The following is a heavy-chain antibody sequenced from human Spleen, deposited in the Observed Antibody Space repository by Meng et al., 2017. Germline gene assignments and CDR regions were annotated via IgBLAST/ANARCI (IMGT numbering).Heavy chain of an antibody. V-gene: IGHV3-11*01. D-gene: IGHD4-23*01. CDR1: GFTFSDYY. CDR3: ARGFNGGNSGAFGY. CDR2: ISTSGNTI. Sequence: QVQLVESGGGLVKPGGSLRLSCAASGFTFSDYYMSWIRQAPGKGLECISYISTSGNTIYYTDSVKGRFAISRDNAKNSLYLQMSSLRAEDTAVYYCARGFNGGNSGAFGYWGQGTLVTVSS. J-gene: IGHJ4*02.